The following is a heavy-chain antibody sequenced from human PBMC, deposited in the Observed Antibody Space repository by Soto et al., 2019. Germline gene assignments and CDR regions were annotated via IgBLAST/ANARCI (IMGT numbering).Heavy chain of an antibody. CDR3: ARDFYESSGYCDH. CDR2: ISAYSGNT. V-gene: IGHV1-18*01. Sequence: QVQLVQSGAEVKKPGASVKVSCKTYGYTFSSYGLSWVRQAPGQGLEWMGWISAYSGNTVYTQRFKGRLTMATDTSTATAYMELRSLRSDDTAVYYCARDFYESSGYCDHWGQGTLVTVSS. CDR1: GYTFSSYG. J-gene: IGHJ4*02. D-gene: IGHD3-22*01.